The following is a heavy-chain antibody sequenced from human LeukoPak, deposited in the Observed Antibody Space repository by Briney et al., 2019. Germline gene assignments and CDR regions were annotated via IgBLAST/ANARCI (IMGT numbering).Heavy chain of an antibody. D-gene: IGHD6-19*01. Sequence: SETLSLTCTVSGGYFSTYYWSWIRQPPGKGLEWIGEINHSGSTNYSPSLKSRVTISVDTSKNQFSLNLRSVTAAYTAVYYCARLSTTSGWYSWFDPWGQGTLVTVSS. CDR2: INHSGST. CDR3: ARLSTTSGWYSWFDP. CDR1: GGYFSTYY. V-gene: IGHV4-34*01. J-gene: IGHJ5*02.